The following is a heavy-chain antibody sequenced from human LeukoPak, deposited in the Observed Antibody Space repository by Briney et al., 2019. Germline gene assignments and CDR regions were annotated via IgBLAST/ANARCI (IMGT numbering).Heavy chain of an antibody. D-gene: IGHD5-18*01. CDR1: GGSISSYY. CDR3: ARRRGYSLDY. V-gene: IGHV4-59*01. J-gene: IGHJ4*02. Sequence: SETLSLTCTVSGGSISSYYWSWFRQPPGKGLEWIGYIYYSGSTNYNPSLKSRVTISVDTSKNQFSLKLSSVTAADTAVYYCARRRGYSLDYWGQGTLVTVSS. CDR2: IYYSGST.